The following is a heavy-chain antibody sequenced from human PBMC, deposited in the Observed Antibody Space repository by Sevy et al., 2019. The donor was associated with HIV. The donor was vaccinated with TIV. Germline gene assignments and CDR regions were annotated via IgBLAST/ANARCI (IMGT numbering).Heavy chain of an antibody. CDR3: ATGRRSGSPFDS. Sequence: SETLSLTCIVSGGSVTTTGYYWGWVRQPPGKGLEWIGNIYYGGNTFYQPSLKSRDSISVDTSNNRFSLKLNSVTAADTAVYYCATGRRSGSPFDSWGQGTLVTVSS. D-gene: IGHD6-19*01. CDR2: IYYGGNT. CDR1: GGSVTTTGYY. J-gene: IGHJ4*02. V-gene: IGHV4-39*02.